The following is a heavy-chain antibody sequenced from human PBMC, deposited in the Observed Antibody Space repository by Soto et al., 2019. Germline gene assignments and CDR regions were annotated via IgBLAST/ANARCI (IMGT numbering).Heavy chain of an antibody. CDR1: GFTFSSYG. J-gene: IGHJ4*02. Sequence: QVQLVESGGGVVQPGRSLRLSCAASGFTFSSYGIHWVRQAPGKGLEWVAVISYDGKFKFYADSVKGRFTISRDNPEKTRYLQMDSLRPEDTALYYCAKAAEVGTTMDSLDYWGQGTLVTVSS. CDR2: ISYDGKFK. V-gene: IGHV3-30*18. CDR3: AKAAEVGTTMDSLDY. D-gene: IGHD1-26*01.